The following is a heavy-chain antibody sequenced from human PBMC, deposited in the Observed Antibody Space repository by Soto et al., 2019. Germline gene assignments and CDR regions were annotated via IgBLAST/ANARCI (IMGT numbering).Heavy chain of an antibody. D-gene: IGHD6-19*01. CDR1: GGSISSGGYS. J-gene: IGHJ4*02. V-gene: IGHV4-31*03. Sequence: QVQLQESGPGLVKPSQTLSLTCTVSGGSISSGGYSWSWLPQHPGKGLEWIGYIFDSGTTYYNPSLKSRVTISVEPSKSQASLRLTSVTATDTAVYYCASQASGWYPDYGGQGTLVTVSS. CDR2: IFDSGTT. CDR3: ASQASGWYPDY.